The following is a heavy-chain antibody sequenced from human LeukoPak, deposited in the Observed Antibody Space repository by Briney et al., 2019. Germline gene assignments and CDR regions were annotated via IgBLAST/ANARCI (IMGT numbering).Heavy chain of an antibody. V-gene: IGHV3-7*01. D-gene: IGHD3-22*01. Sequence: GGSLRLSCAASRFTFSTYWMSWVRQAPGKGLEWVANIKQDGREKYYVDFVKGRFTISRDNAKNSLYLQMNSLRAEDTAVYYCARDHYDGIGGFDYWGQGTLVTVSS. CDR2: IKQDGREK. CDR3: ARDHYDGIGGFDY. J-gene: IGHJ4*02. CDR1: RFTFSTYW.